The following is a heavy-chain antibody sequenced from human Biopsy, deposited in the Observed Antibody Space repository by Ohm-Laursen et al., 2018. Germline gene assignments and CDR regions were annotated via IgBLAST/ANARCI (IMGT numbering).Heavy chain of an antibody. J-gene: IGHJ4*02. Sequence: GSLRLSCTASGFTFSSYYMSWVRSAPGKGLEWVANINQDGSVKNYVDSVKGRFTISRDNAENSVYLQMSSLRSEDTAVYYCARSLWPEDYWGQGTLVTVSS. V-gene: IGHV3-7*01. CDR1: GFTFSSYY. CDR3: ARSLWPEDY. CDR2: INQDGSVK. D-gene: IGHD2-21*01.